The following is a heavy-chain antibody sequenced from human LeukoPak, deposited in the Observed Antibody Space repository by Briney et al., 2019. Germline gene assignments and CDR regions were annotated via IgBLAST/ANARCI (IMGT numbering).Heavy chain of an antibody. V-gene: IGHV3-30*18. D-gene: IGHD6-25*01. CDR1: GFTFSSSG. J-gene: IGHJ4*02. Sequence: GGSLRLSCAASGFTFSSSGMHWVRQAPGKGLEWVAVISYDGSNKYDADSVKGRFTISRDNSKNTLYLQMNSLRAEDTAVYYCAKGRDSSGKLHYFDYWGQGTLVTVSS. CDR2: ISYDGSNK. CDR3: AKGRDSSGKLHYFDY.